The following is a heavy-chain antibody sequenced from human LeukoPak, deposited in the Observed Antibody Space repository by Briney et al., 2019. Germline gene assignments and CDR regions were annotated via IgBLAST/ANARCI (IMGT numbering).Heavy chain of an antibody. CDR1: GASIGTGDFY. J-gene: IGHJ6*02. V-gene: IGHV4-30-4*08. CDR3: ARDHSYYFGSQTSTLDV. Sequence: SQTLSLTCTITGASIGTGDFYWTWIRQPPGEGLEWIGYIYYTGSVDYNASLKSRLTISLDTSKNQFSLKLNSVTAADTAVYYCARDHSYYFGSQTSTLDVWGQGTAVTVSS. CDR2: IYYTGSV. D-gene: IGHD3-10*01.